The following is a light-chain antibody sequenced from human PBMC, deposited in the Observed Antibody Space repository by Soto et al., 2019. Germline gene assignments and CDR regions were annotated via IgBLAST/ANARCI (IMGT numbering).Light chain of an antibody. J-gene: IGKJ1*01. CDR3: QQYGSSGT. CDR1: QSVGSY. V-gene: IGKV3-20*01. CDR2: GAS. Sequence: ETVLTQSPVTLSLSPGERATLSCRASQSVGSYLAWYQQKPGQAPRLLIYGASNRATGIPDRFSGSGSGTDFTLTISRLEPEDFAVYYCQQYGSSGTFGQGTKVDIK.